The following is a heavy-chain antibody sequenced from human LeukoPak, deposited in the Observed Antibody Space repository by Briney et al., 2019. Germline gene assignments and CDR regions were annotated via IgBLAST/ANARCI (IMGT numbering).Heavy chain of an antibody. CDR3: AREGGGIVAAGTALPHY. CDR1: GFTFSSYG. V-gene: IGHV3-33*05. J-gene: IGHJ4*02. CDR2: ISYDGTNK. Sequence: PGGSLRLSCAASGFTFSSYGMHWVRQAPGKGLEWVAVISYDGTNKYYADSVKGRFTISRDNSKNTLYLQMNSLRAEDTAVYYCAREGGGIVAAGTALPHYWGQGTLVTVSS. D-gene: IGHD6-13*01.